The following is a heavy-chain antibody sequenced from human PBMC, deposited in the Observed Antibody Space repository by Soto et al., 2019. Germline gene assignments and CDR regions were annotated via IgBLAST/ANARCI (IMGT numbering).Heavy chain of an antibody. V-gene: IGHV4-59*08. CDR1: GGSISSYY. J-gene: IGHJ4*02. CDR3: ARRYGGTFDY. CDR2: IYYSGST. Sequence: SETLSLTCTVSGGSISSYYWSWIRQPPGKGLEWIGYIYYSGSTNYNPSLKSRVTISVDTSKNQFSLRLSSVTAADTAVYYCARRYGGTFDYWGQGTLVTVSS. D-gene: IGHD2-15*01.